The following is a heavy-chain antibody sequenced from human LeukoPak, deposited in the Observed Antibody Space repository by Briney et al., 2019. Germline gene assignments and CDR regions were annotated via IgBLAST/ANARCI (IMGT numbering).Heavy chain of an antibody. V-gene: IGHV3-72*01. D-gene: IGHD3-22*01. CDR2: TRNKANSYTT. CDR1: GFTFSDHY. Sequence: TGGSLRLSCAASGFTFSDHYMDWVRQAPGKGLEWVGRTRNKANSYTTEYAASVKDRFTMSRDDSKNSVYLKMNSLKTEDTAVCYCARVGNSGGYYNPLDYWGQGTLVTVSS. CDR3: ARVGNSGGYYNPLDY. J-gene: IGHJ4*02.